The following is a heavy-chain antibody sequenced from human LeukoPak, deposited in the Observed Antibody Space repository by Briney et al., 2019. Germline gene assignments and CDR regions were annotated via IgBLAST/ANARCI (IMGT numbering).Heavy chain of an antibody. V-gene: IGHV4-4*07. CDR3: AVNTYYDFWSGSDNWFDP. D-gene: IGHD3-3*01. Sequence: PSETLSLTCTVSGGSISSYYWSWIRQPAGKGLEWIGRIYTSGSTNYNPSLKSRVTMSVDTSKNQFSLKLSSVTAAGTAVYYCAVNTYYDFWSGSDNWFDPWGQGTLVTVSS. CDR1: GGSISSYY. CDR2: IYTSGST. J-gene: IGHJ5*02.